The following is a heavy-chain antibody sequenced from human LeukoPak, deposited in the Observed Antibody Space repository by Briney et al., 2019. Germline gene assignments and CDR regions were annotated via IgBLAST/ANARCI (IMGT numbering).Heavy chain of an antibody. J-gene: IGHJ5*02. Sequence: PSETLSLTCTVSGYSISSGYYWGWIRQPPGKGLEWIGSIYHSGSTYYNPSLKSRVTISVDTSKNQFSLKLSSVTAADTALYYCARRVVLRYYGSGSFYDPWGQGTLVTVSS. D-gene: IGHD3-10*01. V-gene: IGHV4-38-2*02. CDR1: GYSISSGYY. CDR3: ARRVVLRYYGSGSFYDP. CDR2: IYHSGST.